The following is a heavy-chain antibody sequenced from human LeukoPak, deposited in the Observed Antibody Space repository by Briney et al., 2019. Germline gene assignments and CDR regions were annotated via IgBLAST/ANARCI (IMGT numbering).Heavy chain of an antibody. CDR3: ARDFQSSY. V-gene: IGHV3-7*01. J-gene: IGHJ4*02. CDR1: GFTFSSYW. CDR2: IKEDGSKK. Sequence: GGSLRLSCAASGFTFSSYWMIWVRQAPGKGLEWVANIKEDGSKKNYVDSVMGRFTISRDNAKNSLYLQMNRLRAEDTAVYYCARDFQSSYWGQGTLVTVSS.